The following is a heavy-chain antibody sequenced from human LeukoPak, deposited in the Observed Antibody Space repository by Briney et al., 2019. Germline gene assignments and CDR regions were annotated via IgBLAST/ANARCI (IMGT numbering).Heavy chain of an antibody. CDR1: GDSFSGYY. V-gene: IGHV4-34*01. J-gene: IGHJ4*02. CDR2: ISHSGST. D-gene: IGHD2-2*01. CDR3: ARIHCTSTSCSHRGIDY. Sequence: SETLSLTCGVYGDSFSGYYWSWIRQPPGMGLEWIAEISHSGSTSYNPSLRSRVTISVDTSKNQFSLKLSSVTAADTAVYYCARIHCTSTSCSHRGIDYWGQGTLVTVSS.